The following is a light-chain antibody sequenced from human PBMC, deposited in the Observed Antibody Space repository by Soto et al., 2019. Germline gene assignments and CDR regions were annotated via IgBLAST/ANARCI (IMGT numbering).Light chain of an antibody. CDR1: PSVTNY. CDR2: GAS. V-gene: IGKV3-11*01. CDR3: QQRSNWPALT. Sequence: EIVLTQSPATLSLSPGERATLSCRASPSVTNYLAWYQQKPGQAPRLLIYGASSRATGIPDRFSGSGSGTEFTLTISSLQSEDFAVYYCQQRSNWPALTFGGGTKVDIK. J-gene: IGKJ4*01.